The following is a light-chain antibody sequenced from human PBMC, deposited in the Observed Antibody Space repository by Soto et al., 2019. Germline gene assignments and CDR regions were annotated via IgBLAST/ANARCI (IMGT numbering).Light chain of an antibody. J-gene: IGLJ2*01. CDR2: YVS. CDR3: SSYTSSSTLVV. CDR1: SSDVGGYSY. Sequence: QSVLTQPASVSGSPGQSITISCTGTSSDVGGYSYVSWYQQHPGKAPKLMIYYVSNRPSGVSNRFSGSKSGNTASLTISGLQAEDEADYYCSSYTSSSTLVVFGGGTKLTVL. V-gene: IGLV2-14*03.